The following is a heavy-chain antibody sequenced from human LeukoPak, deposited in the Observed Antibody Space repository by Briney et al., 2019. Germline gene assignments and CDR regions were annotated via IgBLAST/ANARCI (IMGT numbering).Heavy chain of an antibody. CDR1: GLTFSNAW. J-gene: IGHJ4*02. CDR2: IKSKSHGGRT. V-gene: IGHV3-15*01. Sequence: GGSLRLSCGASGLTFSNAWMSWVRQAPGKGLEWVGRIKSKSHGGRTDYAAPVKGRFTISRDDSKNTLYLKMNSLKIEDTAVYHCSTSGQHWDVFDYWGQGTLVTVSS. D-gene: IGHD1-1*01. CDR3: STSGQHWDVFDY.